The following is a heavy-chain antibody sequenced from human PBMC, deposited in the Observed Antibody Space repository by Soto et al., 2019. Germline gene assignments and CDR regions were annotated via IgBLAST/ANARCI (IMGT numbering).Heavy chain of an antibody. V-gene: IGHV4-31*03. CDR2: IYYSGST. CDR1: GGSISNGGYY. Sequence: PSETLSLTCTVSGGSISNGGYYWSWIRQHPGKGLEWIGYIYYSGSTYYNPSLKSRVTISVDTSKNQFAAELSSVSAADKAVSYCSREALEICPRVDDFDIWGQG. CDR3: SREALEICPRVDDFDI. J-gene: IGHJ3*02. D-gene: IGHD1-1*01.